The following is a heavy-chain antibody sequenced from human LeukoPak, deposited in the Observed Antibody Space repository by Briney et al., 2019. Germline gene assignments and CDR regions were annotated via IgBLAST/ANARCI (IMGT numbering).Heavy chain of an antibody. CDR3: ARDLGYCSGGSCYSGFDY. J-gene: IGHJ4*02. V-gene: IGHV3-7*01. CDR1: GFTLSAHW. CDR2: IKEDGSEK. D-gene: IGHD2-15*01. Sequence: GGSLRLSCAASGFTLSAHWMSWVRQAPGKGLEWVANIKEDGSEKYYVDSVKGRFTISRDIAKNSLYLQMNSLRAEDTAVYYCARDLGYCSGGSCYSGFDYWGQGTLVTVSS.